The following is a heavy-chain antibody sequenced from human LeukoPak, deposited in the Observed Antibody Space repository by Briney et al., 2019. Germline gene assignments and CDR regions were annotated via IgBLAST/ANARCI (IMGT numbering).Heavy chain of an antibody. CDR3: ARSWWFGEFNDY. CDR2: INHSGST. V-gene: IGHV4-34*01. J-gene: IGHJ4*02. CDR1: GGSFSGYY. Sequence: SETLSLTCAVCGGSFSGYYWSWIRQPPGKGLEWIGEINHSGSTNYNPSLKSRVTISVDTSKNQFSLKLSSVTAADTAVYYCARSWWFGEFNDYWGQETLVTVSS. D-gene: IGHD3-10*01.